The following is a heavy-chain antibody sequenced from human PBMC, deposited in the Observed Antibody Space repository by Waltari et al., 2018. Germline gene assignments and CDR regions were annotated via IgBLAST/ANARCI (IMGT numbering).Heavy chain of an antibody. CDR1: GYSISSGYY. CDR3: ARDSSMDSSGYSTDAFDI. CDR2: IYHSGST. Sequence: QVQLQESGPGLVKPSETLSLTCAVSGYSISSGYYWGWIRQPPGKGLEWIGSIYHSGSTDYNPSLKSRVTISVDTSKNQFSRKRSSVTAADTAVYYCARDSSMDSSGYSTDAFDIWGQGTMVTVSS. V-gene: IGHV4-38-2*02. D-gene: IGHD3-22*01. J-gene: IGHJ3*02.